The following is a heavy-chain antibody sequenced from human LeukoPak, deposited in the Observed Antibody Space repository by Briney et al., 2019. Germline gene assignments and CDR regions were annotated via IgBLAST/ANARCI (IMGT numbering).Heavy chain of an antibody. J-gene: IGHJ4*02. CDR1: GFTFSSYA. D-gene: IGHD3/OR15-3a*01. V-gene: IGHV3-23*01. CDR2: ISGSGGST. CDR3: APRPSWTWHFDY. Sequence: GGSLRLSCAASGFTFSSYAMSRVRQAPGKGLEWVSAISGSGGSTYYADSVKGRFTISRDNSKNTLYLQMNSLRAEDTAVYYCAPRPSWTWHFDYWGQGTLVTVSS.